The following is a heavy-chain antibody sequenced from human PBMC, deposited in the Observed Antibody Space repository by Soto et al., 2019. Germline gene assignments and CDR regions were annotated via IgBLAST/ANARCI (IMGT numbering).Heavy chain of an antibody. D-gene: IGHD5-12*01. V-gene: IGHV1-69*02. Sequence: SVKVSCKASGGTFSRYSITWVRQAPGHGLEWIGRIIPIFGIPTYAQKFQGRVTITRDTSASTAYMELSSLRSEDTAVYYCARGYTFPFDPWGQGTLVTVSS. CDR1: GGTFSRYS. CDR2: IIPIFGIP. CDR3: ARGYTFPFDP. J-gene: IGHJ5*02.